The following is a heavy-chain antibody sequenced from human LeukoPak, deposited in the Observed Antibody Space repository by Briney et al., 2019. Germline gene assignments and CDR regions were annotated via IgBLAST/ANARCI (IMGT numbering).Heavy chain of an antibody. D-gene: IGHD6-13*01. CDR3: ARLDSSSWPNNWFDP. Sequence: XSLRLSCAASGFTFSSYSMNWVRQAPGKGLEWVSSISSSSSYIYYADSVKGRFTISRDNAKNSLYLQMNSLRAEDTAVYYCARLDSSSWPNNWFDPWGQGTLVTVSS. CDR2: ISSSSSYI. V-gene: IGHV3-21*01. J-gene: IGHJ5*02. CDR1: GFTFSSYS.